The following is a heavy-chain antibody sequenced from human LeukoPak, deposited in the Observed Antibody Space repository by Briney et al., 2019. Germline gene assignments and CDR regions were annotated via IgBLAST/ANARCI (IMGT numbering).Heavy chain of an antibody. CDR1: GFTFSSYA. Sequence: GGSLRLSCAASGFTFSSYAMSWVRQAPGKGLEWVSAISGSGGSTYYADSVKGRFTISRDNSKNTLYLQMNSPRADDTAVYYCAKGQPSYYDILTGYYLFDYWGQGTLVTVSS. V-gene: IGHV3-23*01. J-gene: IGHJ4*02. CDR3: AKGQPSYYDILTGYYLFDY. CDR2: ISGSGGST. D-gene: IGHD3-9*01.